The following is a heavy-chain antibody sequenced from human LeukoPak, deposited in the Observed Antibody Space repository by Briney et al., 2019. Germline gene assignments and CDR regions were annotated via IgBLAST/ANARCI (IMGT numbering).Heavy chain of an antibody. Sequence: GGSLRLSCAASGFTFSSCTMNWVRQVPGKGLEWVSSISSSSSYIYYADSVKGRFTISRDNAKNSLYLQMNSLRAEDTAVYYCARERTYYDILTGYTPNYYFDYWGQGTLVTVSS. D-gene: IGHD3-9*01. CDR3: ARERTYYDILTGYTPNYYFDY. CDR1: GFTFSSCT. V-gene: IGHV3-21*01. J-gene: IGHJ4*02. CDR2: ISSSSSYI.